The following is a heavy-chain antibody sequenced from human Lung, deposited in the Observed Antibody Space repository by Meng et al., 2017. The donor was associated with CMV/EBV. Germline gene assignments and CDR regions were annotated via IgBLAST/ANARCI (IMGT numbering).Heavy chain of an antibody. D-gene: IGHD5-24*01. Sequence: GEXXKISCAASGFTFSIYWMSWVRQAPGKGLEWVANIKQDGSEKYYVDSVEGRFTISRDNAKNSLYLQINSLRAEDAAIYYCARDLGYGSNYYYFDFWGHGTLVTVSS. CDR3: ARDLGYGSNYYYFDF. J-gene: IGHJ4*01. CDR1: GFTFSIYW. CDR2: IKQDGSEK. V-gene: IGHV3-7*01.